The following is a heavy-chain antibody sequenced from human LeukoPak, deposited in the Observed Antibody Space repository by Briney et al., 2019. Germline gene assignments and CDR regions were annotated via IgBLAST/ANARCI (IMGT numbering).Heavy chain of an antibody. Sequence: ASVKVSCKASAYTFTNYGIAWVRQAPGQGLEWMGWISAHNGNTNYAQKLQGRVTMTTDTATSTAYMELRSLASDDTAVYYCARDGYFDHWGQGTLVTVCS. CDR2: ISAHNGNT. J-gene: IGHJ4*02. V-gene: IGHV1-18*01. CDR3: ARDGYFDH. CDR1: AYTFTNYG.